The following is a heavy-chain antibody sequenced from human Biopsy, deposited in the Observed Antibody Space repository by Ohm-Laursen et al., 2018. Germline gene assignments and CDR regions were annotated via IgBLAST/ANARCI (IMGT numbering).Heavy chain of an antibody. Sequence: SLRLSCAASGFTFSKSWMQWVRQAPGKGLEWVAFIFYDGSNTYYADSVKGRFTISRDNSRDTLYLQMSSLRAEDTAVYYCAKDRYNYTPIGGFSMDVWGQGTTVTVSS. CDR1: GFTFSKSW. CDR2: IFYDGSNT. CDR3: AKDRYNYTPIGGFSMDV. J-gene: IGHJ6*02. D-gene: IGHD5-18*01. V-gene: IGHV3-30*18.